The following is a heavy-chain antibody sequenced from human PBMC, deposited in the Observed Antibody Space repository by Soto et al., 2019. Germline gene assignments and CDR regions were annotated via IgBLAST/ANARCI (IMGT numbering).Heavy chain of an antibody. Sequence: SETLSLTCTVSGGSISSSSYYWGWIRQPPGKGLEWIGSIYYSGSTYYNPSLRSRVTISVDTSKNQFSLRLSSVTAADTAVYYCARLGAYYQSLDPWGPGTLVTVSS. J-gene: IGHJ5*02. CDR2: IYYSGST. CDR3: ARLGAYYQSLDP. CDR1: GGSISSSSYY. D-gene: IGHD2-21*01. V-gene: IGHV4-39*01.